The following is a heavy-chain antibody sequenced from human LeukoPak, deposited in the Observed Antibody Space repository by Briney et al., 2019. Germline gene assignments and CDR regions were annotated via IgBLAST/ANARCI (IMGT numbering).Heavy chain of an antibody. CDR2: IYYSGST. CDR1: GGSISSYY. Sequence: SETLSLTCTVSGGSISSYYWSWIRQPPGKGLEWIGYIYYSGSTNYNPSLKSRVTISVDTSKNQFSLKLSSVTAAGTAVYYCASTHVVTAIDYWGQGTLVTVSS. J-gene: IGHJ4*02. CDR3: ASTHVVTAIDY. V-gene: IGHV4-59*01. D-gene: IGHD2-21*02.